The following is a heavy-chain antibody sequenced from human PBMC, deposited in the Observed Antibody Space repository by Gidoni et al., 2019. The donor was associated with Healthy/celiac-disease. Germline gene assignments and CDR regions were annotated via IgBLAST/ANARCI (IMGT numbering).Heavy chain of an antibody. CDR3: ARALGIVGAAGDY. Sequence: EVQLVESVGGLVQPGGSLRLSSAASGFPFSSYWMSWVRQAPGKGLEWVANIKQDGSEKYYVDSVNGRFTISRDNAKNSLYLQMNSLRAEDTAVYYCARALGIVGAAGDYWGQGTLVTVSS. CDR2: IKQDGSEK. J-gene: IGHJ4*02. CDR1: GFPFSSYW. D-gene: IGHD1-26*01. V-gene: IGHV3-7*04.